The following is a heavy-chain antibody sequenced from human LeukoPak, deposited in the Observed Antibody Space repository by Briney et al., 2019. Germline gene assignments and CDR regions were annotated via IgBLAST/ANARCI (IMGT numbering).Heavy chain of an antibody. D-gene: IGHD4-17*01. CDR2: SRAYTGNT. V-gene: IGHV1-18*01. CDR3: ASVGYGDYSFEY. J-gene: IGHJ4*02. Sequence: VSCXXXGYXXTXYSITWVRQAPGXGLEWMGWSRAYTGNTNYAQKLQGRVTMTTDTSTSTAYMELRSLRSDDTAVYYCASVGYGDYSFEYWGQGTLVTVSS. CDR1: GYXXTXYS.